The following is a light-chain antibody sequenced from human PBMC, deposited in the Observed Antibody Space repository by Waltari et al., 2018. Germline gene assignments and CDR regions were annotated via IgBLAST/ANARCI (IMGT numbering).Light chain of an antibody. CDR3: ATWDDRLTGVV. CDR1: NSNIGSNT. V-gene: IGLV1-44*01. Sequence: QSVLTQPPSASGTPGQRVTISCSGSNSNIGSNTVIWYQQPPGTAPRLLIYSNDHRPSGVPDRFSGSKSGTSASLAISGLQSEDEADYYCATWDDRLTGVVFGGGTKVTVL. CDR2: SND. J-gene: IGLJ2*01.